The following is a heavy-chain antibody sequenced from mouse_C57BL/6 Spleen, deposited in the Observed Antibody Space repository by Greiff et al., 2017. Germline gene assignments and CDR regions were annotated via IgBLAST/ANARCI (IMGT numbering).Heavy chain of an antibody. CDR3: ARSDSAGYVGYLDY. J-gene: IGHJ2*01. V-gene: IGHV1-52*01. Sequence: VQLQQPGAELVRPGSSVKLSCKASGYTFTSYWMHWVKQRPIQGLEWIGNIDPSDSETHYNQTFKDKATLTVDKSSSTAYMQLSSLTSEDAAVYCCARSDSAGYVGYLDYWGQGTTLTVSS. CDR1: GYTFTSYW. D-gene: IGHD3-2*02. CDR2: IDPSDSET.